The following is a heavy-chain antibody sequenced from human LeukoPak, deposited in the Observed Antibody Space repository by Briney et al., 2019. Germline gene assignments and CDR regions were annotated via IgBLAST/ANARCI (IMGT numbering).Heavy chain of an antibody. CDR2: IIPMFGTA. J-gene: IGHJ4*02. CDR1: RGTFSSYA. D-gene: IGHD5-24*01. V-gene: IGHV1-69*05. Sequence: SVQVSCKASRGTFSSYAISLVRQAPGQGLEWMGGIIPMFGTANYAQKFQGRVTITTDESTSTAYMELSSLRSEDTAVYYCARDRSEMATTRTFYYWAQGPLVTVSS. CDR3: ARDRSEMATTRTFYY.